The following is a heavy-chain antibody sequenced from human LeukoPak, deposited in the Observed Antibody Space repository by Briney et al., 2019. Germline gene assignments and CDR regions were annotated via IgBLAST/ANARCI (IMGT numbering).Heavy chain of an antibody. D-gene: IGHD3-10*01. Sequence: GRSLRLSCAASAFTFSSCGMHWVRQAPGKGLEWVAVISYDGSDEYYADSVKGRFTISRDNSKNTLYLQMNSLRAEDTAVYYCAKEHLGELEVSGPAGWGQGTLVTVSS. J-gene: IGHJ4*02. CDR3: AKEHLGELEVSGPAG. V-gene: IGHV3-30*18. CDR2: ISYDGSDE. CDR1: AFTFSSCG.